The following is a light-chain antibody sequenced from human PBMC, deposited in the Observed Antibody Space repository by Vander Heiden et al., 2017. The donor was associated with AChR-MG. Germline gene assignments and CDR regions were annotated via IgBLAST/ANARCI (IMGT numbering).Light chain of an antibody. CDR3: SSYTITSTRYV. Sequence: QSALTQPASVSGSPGQSITLSCTGTSSDIGAYNDVSWYPQPPGKAPILIISDVSNRPSGVSTRFSGSKSGSAASLTISGLQAEDEADYYCSSYTITSTRYVFGTGTTVTVL. J-gene: IGLJ1*01. V-gene: IGLV2-14*03. CDR1: SSDIGAYND. CDR2: DVS.